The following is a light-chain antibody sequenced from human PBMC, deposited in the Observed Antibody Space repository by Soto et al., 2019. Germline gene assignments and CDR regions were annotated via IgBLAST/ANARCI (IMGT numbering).Light chain of an antibody. V-gene: IGKV1-12*01. CDR1: QGLGVW. Sequence: DIQMTQSPSSVSASIGERVTITCRASQGLGVWLGWYQQKPGKAPQLLIYGASGLQVGVPSRFSGSGSGTDFTLTISSLQPEDFATYYCQQAYSFPLTFGGGTKVEIK. CDR2: GAS. CDR3: QQAYSFPLT. J-gene: IGKJ4*01.